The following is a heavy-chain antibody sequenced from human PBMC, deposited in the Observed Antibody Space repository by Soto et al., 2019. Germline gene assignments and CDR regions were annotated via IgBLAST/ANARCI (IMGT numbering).Heavy chain of an antibody. Sequence: QVQLVQSGAEVKNPGTSVKVSCKTSGYTFTSAGITWVRQAPGQGMERMGWISTYNGNTKYAQKVQGRVTMTTDTSTSTAYMELRSLTSDDTAIYYCARDLDGSGSYFTDYWGQGTLVTVAT. CDR2: ISTYNGNT. V-gene: IGHV1-18*01. CDR3: ARDLDGSGSYFTDY. D-gene: IGHD3-10*01. CDR1: GYTFTSAG. J-gene: IGHJ4*02.